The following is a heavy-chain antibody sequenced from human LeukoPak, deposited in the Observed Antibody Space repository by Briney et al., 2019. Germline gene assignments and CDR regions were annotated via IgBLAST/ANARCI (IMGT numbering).Heavy chain of an antibody. V-gene: IGHV3-21*01. CDR3: ARELWFGESSYYYYYYYMDV. Sequence: GGSLRLSCAASGFTFSSYSMNWVRQAPGKGLEWVSSISSSSSYIYYADSVKGRFTISRDNAKNSLYLQMNSLRAEDTAVYYCARELWFGESSYYYYYYYMDVWGKGTTVTISS. CDR1: GFTFSSYS. J-gene: IGHJ6*03. CDR2: ISSSSSYI. D-gene: IGHD3-10*01.